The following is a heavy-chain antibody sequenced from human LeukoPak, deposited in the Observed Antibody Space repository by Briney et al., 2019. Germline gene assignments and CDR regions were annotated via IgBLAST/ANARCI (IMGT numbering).Heavy chain of an antibody. V-gene: IGHV3-74*01. J-gene: IGHJ4*02. Sequence: GGSLRLSCAASGFTFSSYWMNWVRQAPGKGLVWVSRINSDGSSTSYADSVKGRFTISRDNSKNTLYLQMNSLRAEDTAVYYCARIPIVLITSGGYWGQGTLVTVSS. D-gene: IGHD3-22*01. CDR2: INSDGSST. CDR3: ARIPIVLITSGGY. CDR1: GFTFSSYW.